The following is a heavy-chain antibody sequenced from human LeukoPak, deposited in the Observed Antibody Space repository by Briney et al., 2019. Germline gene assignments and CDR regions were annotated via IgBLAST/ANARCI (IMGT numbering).Heavy chain of an antibody. CDR3: AKDTPYSGSYWHDAFDI. J-gene: IGHJ3*02. D-gene: IGHD1-26*01. CDR1: GFTFSSYP. V-gene: IGHV3-23*01. CDR2: ISGSCGST. Sequence: PGGSLRLSCAASGFTFSSYPMSWVRQAPGKGVEGVSAISGSCGSTYYADSVKGRFTISRDNSKNTLYLQMHSLRAEDTAVYYCAKDTPYSGSYWHDAFDIWRQGTMVSVSS.